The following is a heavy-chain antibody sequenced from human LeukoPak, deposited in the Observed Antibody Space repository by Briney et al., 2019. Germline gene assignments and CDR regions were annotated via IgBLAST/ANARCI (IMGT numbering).Heavy chain of an antibody. CDR3: ARDAAAGYSLAC. CDR1: GGSISSGKW. Sequence: NPSGTLSLTCGVSGGSISSGKWWSWVRQPPGKGLEWIGEISHSGSPNYNPSLKSRLTISVDLPKNQFSLGLRSVTAADTAVYYCARDAAAGYSLACWGQGTLVTVSS. V-gene: IGHV4-4*02. D-gene: IGHD6-13*01. J-gene: IGHJ4*02. CDR2: ISHSGSP.